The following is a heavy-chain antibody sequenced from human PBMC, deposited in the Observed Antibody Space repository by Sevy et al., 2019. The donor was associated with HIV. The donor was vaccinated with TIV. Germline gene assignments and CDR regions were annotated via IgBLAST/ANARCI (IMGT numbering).Heavy chain of an antibody. CDR3: ARATGTEALDAFDI. Sequence: GGSLRLSCAASGFTFSDYCVNWARQAPGKGLEWVSSISDSSFYIYYADSVKGRFTISRDNAKNSLYLQMNSLRAEDTAVYYCARATGTEALDAFDIWGQGTMVTVSS. D-gene: IGHD1-1*01. V-gene: IGHV3-21*01. J-gene: IGHJ3*02. CDR1: GFTFSDYC. CDR2: ISDSSFYI.